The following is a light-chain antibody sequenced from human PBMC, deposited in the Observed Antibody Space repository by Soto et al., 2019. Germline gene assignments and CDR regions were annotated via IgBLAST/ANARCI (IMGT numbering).Light chain of an antibody. CDR2: WAS. Sequence: DIVMTQSPDSLAVSLGERATINCKSSQSILYSSNNKNYLAGYQQKPGQPPRLLIYWASTRESGVPDRFSGSGSGTDFTLTISSLQAEDVAVYYCQQYYGTPYDFGQGTKLEIK. V-gene: IGKV4-1*01. CDR3: QQYYGTPYD. J-gene: IGKJ2*01. CDR1: QSILYSSNNKNY.